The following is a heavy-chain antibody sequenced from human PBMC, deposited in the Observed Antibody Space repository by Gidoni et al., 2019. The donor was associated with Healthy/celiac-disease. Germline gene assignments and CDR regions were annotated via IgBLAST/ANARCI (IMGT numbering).Heavy chain of an antibody. D-gene: IGHD3-22*01. CDR1: GYTFTSYA. J-gene: IGHJ4*02. CDR2: INAGNGNT. V-gene: IGHV1-3*01. CDR3: FTHDSSGYPFDY. Sequence: KVSCKASGYTFTSYAMHWVRQAPGQRLEWMGWINAGNGNTKYSQKFQGRVTITRDTSASTAYMELSSLRSEDTAVYYCFTHDSSGYPFDYWGQGTLVTVSS.